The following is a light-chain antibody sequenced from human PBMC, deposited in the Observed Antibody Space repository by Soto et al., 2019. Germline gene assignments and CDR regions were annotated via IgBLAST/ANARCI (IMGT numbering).Light chain of an antibody. CDR3: QTWGTGAKVV. Sequence: QLVLTQSPSASASLGAPVKLTCTLSSEHSSYAIAWHQQQPEKGPRYLMNVKSDGSHNKGDGIPDRFSGSSSGAERYLTISSHQSEDEAEYYFQTWGTGAKVVFGGGTKLTVL. V-gene: IGLV4-69*01. J-gene: IGLJ2*01. CDR2: VKSDGSH. CDR1: SEHSSYA.